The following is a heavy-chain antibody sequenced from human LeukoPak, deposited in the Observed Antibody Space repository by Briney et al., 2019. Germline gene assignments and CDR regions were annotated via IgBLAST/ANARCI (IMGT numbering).Heavy chain of an antibody. Sequence: PSETLSLTCSVSGGSMSSHYWNWIRQPPGKGLEWIGYVYDTGSTNYNPSLKSRVTISADTSKNQSSLKLTSVTAADTALYYCARAGYSSIWYEPTFFDHWGQGILVTVSS. V-gene: IGHV4-59*11. J-gene: IGHJ4*02. D-gene: IGHD6-13*01. CDR1: GGSMSSHY. CDR3: ARAGYSSIWYEPTFFDH. CDR2: VYDTGST.